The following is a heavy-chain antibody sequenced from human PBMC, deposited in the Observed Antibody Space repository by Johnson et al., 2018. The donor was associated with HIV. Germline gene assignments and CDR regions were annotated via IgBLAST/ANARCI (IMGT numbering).Heavy chain of an antibody. CDR1: GFTFDDYG. D-gene: IGHD2-15*01. CDR3: ARDPVFCAGGTCYSNVFDI. CDR2: INWTGGST. Sequence: VQLMESGGGVVRPGESLRLSCAASGFTFDDYGMSWVRQAPGKGLEWVSGINWTGGSTTYADSVRGRFNVSRDNAKSSLYLQMNRLRAEDTALYFWARDPVFCAGGTCYSNVFDIWGQGTMVTVSS. J-gene: IGHJ3*02. V-gene: IGHV3-20*04.